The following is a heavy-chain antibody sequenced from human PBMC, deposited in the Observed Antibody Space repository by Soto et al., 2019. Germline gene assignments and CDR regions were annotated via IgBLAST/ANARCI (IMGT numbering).Heavy chain of an antibody. V-gene: IGHV4-61*01. Sequence: PSETQSLTSAFYGEFVRSGNYYWSWIRQPPGKGLEWIGEMSHSGGTHFNPSLKSRVIISVDTSKNQFSLKMSSVTAADTALYYCARVERGTATTVVDAFDIWGPGTMVTVSS. D-gene: IGHD1-1*01. CDR1: GEFVRSGNYY. CDR2: MSHSGGT. J-gene: IGHJ3*02. CDR3: ARVERGTATTVVDAFDI.